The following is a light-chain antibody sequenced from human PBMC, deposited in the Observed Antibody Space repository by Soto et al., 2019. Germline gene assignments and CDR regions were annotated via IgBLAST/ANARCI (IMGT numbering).Light chain of an antibody. Sequence: QSALTQPASVSGSPGQSITISCTGTTSDVGGYNYVSWHQQHPGKAPKLMIHEVRYRPSGVSNRFSGPKSGNTASQTISGLQAEDEADYYCSSYTSSGTLVFGGGTKLTVL. J-gene: IGLJ3*02. CDR1: TSDVGGYNY. CDR3: SSYTSSGTLV. V-gene: IGLV2-14*01. CDR2: EVR.